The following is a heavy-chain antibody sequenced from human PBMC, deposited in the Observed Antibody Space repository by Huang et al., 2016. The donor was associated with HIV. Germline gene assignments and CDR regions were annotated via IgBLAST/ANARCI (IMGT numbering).Heavy chain of an antibody. J-gene: IGHJ6*02. CDR1: GGSISSSSYY. V-gene: IGHV4-39*01. Sequence: GLVMSSETLSLICTVSGGSISSSSYYWGWIRQPPGKGPEWIGSIYYSGNTYYNPPLKSRVTISVDTSKNQFSLKVNSVTAADTAVYYCARHGRVAGHYYNNMDVWGRGTTVTVSS. CDR3: ARHGRVAGHYYNNMDV. D-gene: IGHD6-19*01. CDR2: IYYSGNT.